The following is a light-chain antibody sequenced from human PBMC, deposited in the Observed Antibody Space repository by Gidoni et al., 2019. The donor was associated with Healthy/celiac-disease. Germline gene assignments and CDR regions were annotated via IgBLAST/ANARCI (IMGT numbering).Light chain of an antibody. CDR3: QQSYSTPCT. V-gene: IGKV1-39*01. CDR2: AAS. Sequence: DIQMTQSPSSLSASVGERVTLTCRASQGISSYLNWYQQQPGKAPKLLIYAASCLQSGVPSRFSGSGSGTDFTLTISSLQPEDFATYYCQQSYSTPCTFGQGTKLEIK. J-gene: IGKJ2*02. CDR1: QGISSY.